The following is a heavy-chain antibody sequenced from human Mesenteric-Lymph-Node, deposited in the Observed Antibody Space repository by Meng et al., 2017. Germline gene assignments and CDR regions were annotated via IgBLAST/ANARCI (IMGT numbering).Heavy chain of an antibody. V-gene: IGHV4-39*02. CDR1: GDSINNNNYY. D-gene: IGHD6-19*01. CDR2: VHYSGGT. Sequence: SETLSLTCTVSGDSINNNNYYWVWIRQPPGKGLEYIGSVHYSGGTYYNPSLTSRATMSVDTSRDHFSLNLNSVTAADTAVYYCARDWLGYSSGWYYFDYWGQGTLVTVSS. CDR3: ARDWLGYSSGWYYFDY. J-gene: IGHJ4*02.